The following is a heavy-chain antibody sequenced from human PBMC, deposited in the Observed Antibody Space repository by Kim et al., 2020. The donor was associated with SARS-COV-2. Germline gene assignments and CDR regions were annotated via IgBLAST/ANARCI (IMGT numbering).Heavy chain of an antibody. V-gene: IGHV3-33*01. CDR3: ARDSGWDRLFHH. D-gene: IGHD6-19*01. Sequence: GGSLRLSCATSGFTFSNYGMQWVRQAPGKGLEWVAVIWHDGSNKYYADSVKGRFTISRDDSKNTLFLQMNSLRAEDTAVYYCARDSGWDRLFHHWGQGTLVTVSS. CDR2: IWHDGSNK. J-gene: IGHJ1*01. CDR1: GFTFSNYG.